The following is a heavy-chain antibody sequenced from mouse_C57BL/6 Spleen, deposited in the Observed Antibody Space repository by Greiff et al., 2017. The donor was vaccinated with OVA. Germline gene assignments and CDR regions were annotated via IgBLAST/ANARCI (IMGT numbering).Heavy chain of an antibody. CDR3: AKSYGSHFDY. Sequence: EVQLVESGGGLVKPGGSLKLSCAASGFTFSDYGMHWVRQAPEKGLEWVAYISSGSSTIYYADTVKGRFTISRDNAKNTLFLQMTSLRSEDTAMYYCAKSYGSHFDYWGQGTTLTVSS. D-gene: IGHD2-2*01. J-gene: IGHJ2*01. CDR1: GFTFSDYG. V-gene: IGHV5-17*01. CDR2: ISSGSSTI.